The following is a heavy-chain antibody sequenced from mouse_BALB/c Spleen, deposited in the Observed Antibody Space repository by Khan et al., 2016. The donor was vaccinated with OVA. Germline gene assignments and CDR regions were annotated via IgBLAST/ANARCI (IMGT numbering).Heavy chain of an antibody. Sequence: VQLHESGPGLVAPSQSLSITCTVSGFSLTGYGVNWVRQPPGKGLEWLGMIWGDGRTDYNSALKSRLNLNKDNSKSQVFLKMNSLQTDDTARYYCARAYYGNYREAMDYWGQGTSVTVSS. J-gene: IGHJ4*01. CDR3: ARAYYGNYREAMDY. D-gene: IGHD2-10*01. CDR2: IWGDGRT. V-gene: IGHV2-6-7*01. CDR1: GFSLTGYG.